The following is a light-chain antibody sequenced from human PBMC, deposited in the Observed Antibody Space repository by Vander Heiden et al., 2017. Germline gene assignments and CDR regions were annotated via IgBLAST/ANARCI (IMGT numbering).Light chain of an antibody. CDR2: AAS. CDR1: QGIRNS. V-gene: IGKV1-27*01. J-gene: IGKJ3*01. CDR3: QKGDSAPFT. Sequence: DIQMTQSPSSLSASVGDRVTITCRASQGIRNSLAWYQQKAGKVPELLIYAASTLQSGVPSRFSGSGFGTDFTLTISSLQPEDVATYYCQKGDSAPFTFGPGTKVDIK.